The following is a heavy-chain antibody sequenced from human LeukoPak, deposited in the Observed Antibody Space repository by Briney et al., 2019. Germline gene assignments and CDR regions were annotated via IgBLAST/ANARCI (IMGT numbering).Heavy chain of an antibody. J-gene: IGHJ4*02. V-gene: IGHV4-38-2*02. CDR1: GYSISSGYY. CDR3: ARRRTSVPHC. CDR2: IYHSGST. Sequence: SETLSLTCTVSGYSISSGYYWGWIRQPPGKGLEWIGSIYHSGSTYYNPSLKSRVTISVDTSKNQFSLKLSSVTAADTAVHYCARRRTSVPHCCGQPTLLTASS. D-gene: IGHD1-7*01.